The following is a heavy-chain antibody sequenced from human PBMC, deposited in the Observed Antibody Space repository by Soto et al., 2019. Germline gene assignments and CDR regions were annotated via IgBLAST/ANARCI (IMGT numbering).Heavy chain of an antibody. D-gene: IGHD5-18*01. J-gene: IGHJ6*02. CDR2: IYHSGST. CDR1: GGSISSSNW. V-gene: IGHV4-4*02. CDR3: ARAWPSVDSYGSGVMDV. Sequence: VQLQESGPGLVKPSGTLSVTCAVSGGSISSSNWWNWVRQPPGKGLEWIGEIYHSGSTNYNPSLRRRVTISLDKSKNQFSLRVKSVTAADTAEYYCARAWPSVDSYGSGVMDVWGQGTTVTVSS.